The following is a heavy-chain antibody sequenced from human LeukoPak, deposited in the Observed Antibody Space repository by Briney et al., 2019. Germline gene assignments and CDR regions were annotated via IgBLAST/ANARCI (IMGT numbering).Heavy chain of an antibody. Sequence: GGSLRLSCAASGLTFSSYSMNWVRQAPGKGLEWVSSISSSSSYIYYADSVRGRFTISRDNAKNSLYLQMNSLRAEDTAVYYCARGRLGELSFFDYWGQGTLVTVSS. J-gene: IGHJ4*02. V-gene: IGHV3-21*01. CDR2: ISSSSSYI. D-gene: IGHD3-16*02. CDR1: GLTFSSYS. CDR3: ARGRLGELSFFDY.